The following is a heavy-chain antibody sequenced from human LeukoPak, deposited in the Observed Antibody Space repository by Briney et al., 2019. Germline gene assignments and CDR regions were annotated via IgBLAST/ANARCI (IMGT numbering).Heavy chain of an antibody. CDR3: AKPGGLVGPKGGAFDI. CDR1: GFTFRSYA. D-gene: IGHD1-26*01. CDR2: ISGTGDSP. J-gene: IGHJ3*02. V-gene: IGHV3-23*01. Sequence: PGGSLRLSCAASGFTFRSYAMNWVRQAPGKGLEWVSAISGTGDSPHYADSVKGRFTISRDNSKNALYLQMNSLRAEDTAVYYCAKPGGLVGPKGGAFDIWGQGTMVTVSS.